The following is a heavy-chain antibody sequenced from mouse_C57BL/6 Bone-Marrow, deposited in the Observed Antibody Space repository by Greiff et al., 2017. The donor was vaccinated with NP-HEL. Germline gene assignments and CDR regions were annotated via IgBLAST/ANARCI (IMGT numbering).Heavy chain of an antibody. D-gene: IGHD2-2*01. CDR1: GYAFSSYW. J-gene: IGHJ2*01. CDR2: NYPGDGDT. V-gene: IGHV1-80*01. Sequence: QVQLQQSGAELVKPGASVKISCKASGYAFSSYWMNWVKQRPGKGLEWIGQNYPGDGDTNYNGKFKGKATLTADKSSSTAYMQLSSLTSEDSAVYFCARSRMVTTVYYFDYWGQGTTLTVSS. CDR3: ARSRMVTTVYYFDY.